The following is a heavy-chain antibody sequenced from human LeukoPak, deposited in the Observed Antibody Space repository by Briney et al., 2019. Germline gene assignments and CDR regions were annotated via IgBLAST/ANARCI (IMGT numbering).Heavy chain of an antibody. V-gene: IGHV1-18*01. CDR2: ISAYNGNT. CDR3: ARETSSGWYRMVSDYFDY. Sequence: GASVKVSCKASGYTFTSYGISWVRQAPGQGLEWMGWISAYNGNTNYVQKFQGRVTMTRDTSTSTVYMELSSLRSEDTAVYYCARETSSGWYRMVSDYFDYWGQGTLVTVSS. J-gene: IGHJ4*02. CDR1: GYTFTSYG. D-gene: IGHD6-19*01.